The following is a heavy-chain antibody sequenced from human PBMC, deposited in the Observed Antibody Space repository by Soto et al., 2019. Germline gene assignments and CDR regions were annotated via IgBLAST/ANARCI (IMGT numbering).Heavy chain of an antibody. CDR2: IYYSGST. D-gene: IGHD2-2*01. CDR3: ARHWDIVVVPAGNWFDP. Sequence: SETLSLTCTVSGGSISSSSYYWGWIRQPPGKGLEWIGSIYYSGSTYYNPSLKSRVTISVDTSKNQFSLKLSSVTAADTAVYYCARHWDIVVVPAGNWFDPWGQGTLVTVSS. J-gene: IGHJ5*02. V-gene: IGHV4-39*01. CDR1: GGSISSSSYY.